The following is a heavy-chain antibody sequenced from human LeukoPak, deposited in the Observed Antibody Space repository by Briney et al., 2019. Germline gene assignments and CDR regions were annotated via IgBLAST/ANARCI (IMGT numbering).Heavy chain of an antibody. V-gene: IGHV1-69*04. CDR2: INPILGIA. CDR1: GGTFSSYA. Sequence: SVKVSCKASGGTFSSYAISWVRQAPGQGLEWMGRINPILGIANYAQKFQGRVTITADKSTSTAYMELSSLRSEDTAVYYCARSHYGDYITGFDPWGQGTLVTVSS. CDR3: ARSHYGDYITGFDP. J-gene: IGHJ5*02. D-gene: IGHD4-17*01.